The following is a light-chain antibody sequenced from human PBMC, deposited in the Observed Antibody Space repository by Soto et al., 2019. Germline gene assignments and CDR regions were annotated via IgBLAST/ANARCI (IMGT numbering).Light chain of an antibody. CDR3: SSYTNSSTLGVI. CDR2: DVT. J-gene: IGLJ2*01. CDR1: SSDVGGYNY. Sequence: QSALTQPASVSGSPGQSITISCTGTSSDVGGYNYVSWYQQHPGKAPKLMIYDVTNRPSGVSNRFSRSKSGNTASLTISGLQAEDEADYYCSSYTNSSTLGVIFGGGTKLTVL. V-gene: IGLV2-14*01.